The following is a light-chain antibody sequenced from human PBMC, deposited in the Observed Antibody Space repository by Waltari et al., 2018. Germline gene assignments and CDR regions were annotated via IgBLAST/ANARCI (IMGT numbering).Light chain of an antibody. CDR2: WAS. Sequence: DIVMTQSPDSLAVSLGERATINCKSSQSVFYSSNNKNYLAWYQQKPGQPPKLLIDWASTRESGVPDRFTGSGSGTDFTLTISSLQAEDVAVYYCQQYYSGPFTFGQGTRLEIK. CDR3: QQYYSGPFT. J-gene: IGKJ5*01. V-gene: IGKV4-1*01. CDR1: QSVFYSSNNKNY.